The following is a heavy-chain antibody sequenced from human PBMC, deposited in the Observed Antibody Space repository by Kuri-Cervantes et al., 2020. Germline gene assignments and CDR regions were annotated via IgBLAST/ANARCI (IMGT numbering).Heavy chain of an antibody. V-gene: IGHV1-18*01. CDR3: ARSHHDFWRFDP. Sequence: ASVKVSCKASGYTFTTYGISWVRQAPGQGLEWMGWISPYNNNTNYARKLQGRVTLTTDTSTNTAYMDLRSLRSDDTAVYYCARSHHDFWRFDPWGQGTLVTVSS. J-gene: IGHJ5*02. CDR2: ISPYNNNT. D-gene: IGHD3-3*01. CDR1: GYTFTTYG.